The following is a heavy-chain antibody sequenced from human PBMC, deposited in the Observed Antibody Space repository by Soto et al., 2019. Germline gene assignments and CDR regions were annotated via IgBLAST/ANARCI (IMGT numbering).Heavy chain of an antibody. Sequence: GGSLRLSCAASGFTFSSYAMSWVRQAPGKGLEWVSAISGSGGSTYYADSVKGRFTISRDNSKNTLYLQMNSLRAEDTAVYYCAKGAGYSSGWKSTYGMDVWGQGTTVTVSS. CDR1: GFTFSSYA. CDR3: AKGAGYSSGWKSTYGMDV. CDR2: ISGSGGST. J-gene: IGHJ6*02. D-gene: IGHD6-19*01. V-gene: IGHV3-23*01.